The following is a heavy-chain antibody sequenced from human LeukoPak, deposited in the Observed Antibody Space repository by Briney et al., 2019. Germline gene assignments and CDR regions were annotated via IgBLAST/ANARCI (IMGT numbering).Heavy chain of an antibody. Sequence: ASGKLACKASGYTFTSYYMHWVRQAPGQGLEWMGIINPSGGSTSYAQKFQGRVTMTRDMSTSTVYMELSSLRSEDTAVYYCARFHGFGELLPRSYYYYYMDVWGKGTTVTVSS. J-gene: IGHJ6*03. V-gene: IGHV1-46*01. CDR2: INPSGGST. CDR1: GYTFTSYY. CDR3: ARFHGFGELLPRSYYYYYMDV. D-gene: IGHD3-10*01.